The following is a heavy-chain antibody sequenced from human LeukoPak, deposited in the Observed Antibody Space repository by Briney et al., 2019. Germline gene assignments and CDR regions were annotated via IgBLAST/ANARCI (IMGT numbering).Heavy chain of an antibody. CDR2: IYYSGST. CDR3: ARLTTYGFDY. J-gene: IGHJ4*02. V-gene: IGHV4-59*01. Sequence: SETLSLTCTVSGGSISSYYWSWIRQPPGKGLEWIGYIYYSGSTNYNPSLKSRVTTSVDTSKNQFSLKLSSVTAADTAVYYCARLTTYGFDYWGQGTLVTVSS. D-gene: IGHD4-17*01. CDR1: GGSISSYY.